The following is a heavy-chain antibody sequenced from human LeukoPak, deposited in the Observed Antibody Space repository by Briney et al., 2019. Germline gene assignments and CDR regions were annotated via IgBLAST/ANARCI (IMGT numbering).Heavy chain of an antibody. CDR1: GYTFTGYY. V-gene: IGHV1-2*02. Sequence: ASVKVSCKASGYTFTGYYMHRVRQAPGQGLEWMGWINPNSGGTNYAQKFQGRVTMTRDTSISTAYMELSRLRSDDTVVYYCARWGCSGGSCYFDYWGQGTLVTVSS. J-gene: IGHJ4*02. D-gene: IGHD2-15*01. CDR2: INPNSGGT. CDR3: ARWGCSGGSCYFDY.